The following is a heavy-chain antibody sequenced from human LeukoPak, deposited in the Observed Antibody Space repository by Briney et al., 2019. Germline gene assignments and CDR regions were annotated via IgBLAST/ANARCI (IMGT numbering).Heavy chain of an antibody. D-gene: IGHD1-26*01. J-gene: IGHJ4*02. CDR3: ARDRRGSGSYYD. CDR1: GYSISSSSYY. Sequence: SETLSLTCTVSGYSISSSSYYWGWIRQPPGKGLEWIGSIYYSGSTYYNPSLKSRVTISVDTSKNQFSLKLSSVTAADTAVYYCARDRRGSGSYYDWGQGTLVTVSS. CDR2: IYYSGST. V-gene: IGHV4-39*07.